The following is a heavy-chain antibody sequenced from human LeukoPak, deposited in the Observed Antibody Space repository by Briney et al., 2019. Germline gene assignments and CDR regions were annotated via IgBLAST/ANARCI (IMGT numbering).Heavy chain of an antibody. Sequence: ETLSLTCAVHGGSLREYYWGWIRQSPGKGLEWIGEINHSGTTNYNPSLKSRVTISLDTSNNQFSLKLSSVTAADTAMYYCARAAGFMGVWGKGTTVTVSS. CDR2: INHSGTT. J-gene: IGHJ6*04. V-gene: IGHV4-34*01. CDR3: ARAAGFMGV. CDR1: GGSLREYY.